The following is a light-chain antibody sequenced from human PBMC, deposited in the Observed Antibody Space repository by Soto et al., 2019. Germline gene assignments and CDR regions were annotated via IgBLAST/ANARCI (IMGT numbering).Light chain of an antibody. V-gene: IGKV3-20*01. CDR2: ATS. CDR3: QQYFASSWT. Sequence: EIVLTQSPGTLSSSPGERATLSCRASQSIDSKYLAWYQHKPGQAPRLLIYATSSRATGIPDRFGGSGSGTDFTLTINRLEPENFAVYYCQQYFASSWTFGQWTKVDIK. J-gene: IGKJ1*01. CDR1: QSIDSKY.